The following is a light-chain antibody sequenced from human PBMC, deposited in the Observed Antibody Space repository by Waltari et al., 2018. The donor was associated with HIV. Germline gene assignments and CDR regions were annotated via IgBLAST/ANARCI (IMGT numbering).Light chain of an antibody. CDR1: TSNIGGNT. J-gene: IGLJ1*01. V-gene: IGLV1-44*01. CDR2: SNN. Sequence: QSVLAQPPSASGTPGQRVTISCSGSTSNIGGNTVSWYQQLPGTAPKLLIYSNNERPSGVPDRLSGSTSGTSASLDISGLQSEDEADYYCAAWDDSLKGGAFGTGTKVTVL. CDR3: AAWDDSLKGGA.